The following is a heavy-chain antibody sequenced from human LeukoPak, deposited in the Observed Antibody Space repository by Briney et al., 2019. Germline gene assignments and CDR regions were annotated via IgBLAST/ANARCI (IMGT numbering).Heavy chain of an antibody. J-gene: IGHJ4*02. CDR3: ARGTMVQGVIISTPVEDY. D-gene: IGHD3-10*01. CDR2: ISAYNGNT. CDR1: GDTFTSSG. V-gene: IGHV1-18*01. Sequence: ASVNVSRKASGDTFTSSGISWVRQAPGQGLEWMGWISAYNGNTNYAQKLQGRVTMTTDTSTCTAYMELRSLRSDDTAVYYCARGTMVQGVIISTPVEDYWGQGTLVIVSS.